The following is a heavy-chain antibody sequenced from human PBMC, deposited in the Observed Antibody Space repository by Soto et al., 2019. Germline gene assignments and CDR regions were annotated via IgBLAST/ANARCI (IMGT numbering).Heavy chain of an antibody. CDR2: IYYSGST. J-gene: IGHJ3*02. Sequence: SSETLSLTCTVSGGSISSYYWSWIRQPPGKGLEWIGYIYYSGSTNYNPSLKSRVTISVDTSKNQFSLKLSSVTAADTAVYYCARDLDYGDSEHDAFDIWGQGTMVTVSS. D-gene: IGHD4-17*01. V-gene: IGHV4-59*01. CDR1: GGSISSYY. CDR3: ARDLDYGDSEHDAFDI.